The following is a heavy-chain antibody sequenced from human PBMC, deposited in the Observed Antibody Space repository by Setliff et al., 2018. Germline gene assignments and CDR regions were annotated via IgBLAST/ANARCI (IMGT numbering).Heavy chain of an antibody. J-gene: IGHJ6*03. CDR2: TSYDGINK. CDR3: ARLPQVVKGGDVEV. Sequence: GGSLRLSCAASGFTFSTYAMHWVRQAPGKGLEWVAVTSYDGINKYHADSVKGRFAISRDNAKNSLYLQMNSLRAEDTAVYYCARLPQVVKGGDVEVWGKGTTVTVS. D-gene: IGHD6-6*01. CDR1: GFTFSTYA. V-gene: IGHV3-30*07.